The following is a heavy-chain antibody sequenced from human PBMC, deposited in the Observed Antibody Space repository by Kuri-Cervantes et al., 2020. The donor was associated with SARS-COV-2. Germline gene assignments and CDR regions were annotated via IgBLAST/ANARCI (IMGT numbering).Heavy chain of an antibody. Sequence: RGSLRLSCAAAGVTFSSYSMNWVRQAPGKGLQWVGRVKSKIDGETKDLGAPVKDRFTISREDSKNILCLQMNSLKTEDTAVYYCITDNWRAASAFEMWGLGTMVTVS. J-gene: IGHJ3*02. CDR1: GVTFSSYS. D-gene: IGHD6-25*01. V-gene: IGHV3-15*01. CDR3: ITDNWRAASAFEM. CDR2: VKSKIDGETK.